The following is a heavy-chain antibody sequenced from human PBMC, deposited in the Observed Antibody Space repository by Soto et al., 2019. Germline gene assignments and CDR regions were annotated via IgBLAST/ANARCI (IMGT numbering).Heavy chain of an antibody. V-gene: IGHV4-34*01. J-gene: IGHJ6*02. CDR3: ARFSGSYYYAMDV. CDR2: INHSGVT. Sequence: SDTLSLTCAFDIWSFSVHYWGWIRQPPGKWLEWIGEINHSGVTNYKPSLKRRVTISVDTSKNQFSLQLKSVTAADTALYYCARFSGSYYYAMDVWGQGSTVT. D-gene: IGHD6-19*01. CDR1: IWSFSVHY.